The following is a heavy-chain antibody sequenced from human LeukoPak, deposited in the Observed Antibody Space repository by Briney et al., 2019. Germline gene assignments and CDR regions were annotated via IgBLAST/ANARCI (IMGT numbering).Heavy chain of an antibody. Sequence: GGSLRLSCAASGFTFSSYEMNWVRQAPGKGLEWVSYISSSGSTIYYADSVKGRFTISRDNAKNSLYLQMNSLRAEDTAVYYCARDGSQWLDNVFDIWGQGTMLTVSS. CDR1: GFTFSSYE. CDR3: ARDGSQWLDNVFDI. J-gene: IGHJ3*02. V-gene: IGHV3-48*03. CDR2: ISSSGSTI. D-gene: IGHD6-19*01.